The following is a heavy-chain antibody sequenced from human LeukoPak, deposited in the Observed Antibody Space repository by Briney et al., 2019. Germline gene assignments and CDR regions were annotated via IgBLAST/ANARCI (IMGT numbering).Heavy chain of an antibody. J-gene: IGHJ4*02. CDR3: TRHQCTSTSCSRDY. CDR1: GFTFTGSA. V-gene: IGHV3-73*01. D-gene: IGHD2-2*01. CDR2: IRSRTNSYAT. Sequence: GGSLRLSCAASGFTFTGSAIHWVRQASGKGLEWLGRIRSRTNSYATAYAASVKGRFNISRDDSNNTAYLQMNSLKTEDTAVYYCTRHQCTSTSCSRDYWGQGTLVTVSS.